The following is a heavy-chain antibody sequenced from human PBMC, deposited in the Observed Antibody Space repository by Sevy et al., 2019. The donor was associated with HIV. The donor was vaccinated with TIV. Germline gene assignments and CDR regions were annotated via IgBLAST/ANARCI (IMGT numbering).Heavy chain of an antibody. V-gene: IGHV3-23*01. CDR2: ISGTGGSGDKT. J-gene: IGHJ4*02. CDR1: GFTFRNYA. Sequence: GGSLRLSCAASGFTFRNYAMNWVRQAPGKGLEWVSGISGTGGSGDKTNYADSVKGQFTISRDDSKNSLYLQLNTLRAEDTAIYYCARKYDSSGYFDYWGQGTLVTVSS. CDR3: ARKYDSSGYFDY. D-gene: IGHD3-22*01.